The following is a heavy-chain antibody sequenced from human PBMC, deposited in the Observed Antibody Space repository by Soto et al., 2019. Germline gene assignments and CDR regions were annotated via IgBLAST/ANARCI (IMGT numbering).Heavy chain of an antibody. CDR2: ISWNSGHI. J-gene: IGHJ4*02. V-gene: IGHV3-9*01. CDR3: AKDIYGGYYAFDY. CDR1: GFTFENYA. Sequence: EVHLVESGGGLVQPGRSLRLSCAASGFTFENYAMHWIRQAPGKGLEWVSGISWNSGHIGYADSVKGRFTISRDKNSVYLQMNSLRPEDTALYYCAKDIYGGYYAFDYWGQGTLLTVSS. D-gene: IGHD2-21*02.